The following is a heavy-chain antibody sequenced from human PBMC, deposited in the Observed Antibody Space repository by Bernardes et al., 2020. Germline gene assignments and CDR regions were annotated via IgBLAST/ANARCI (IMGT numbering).Heavy chain of an antibody. CDR2: IWYDGSNK. CDR3: ARDTRHRYYPRSGLDVDYYYGMDV. J-gene: IGHJ6*02. D-gene: IGHD3-9*01. CDR1: GFTFSSYG. Sequence: GGSLRLSCAASGFTFSSYGMHWVRQAPGKGLEWVAVIWYDGSNKYYADSVKGRFTISRDNSKNTLYLQMNSLRAEDTAVYYCARDTRHRYYPRSGLDVDYYYGMDVWGQGTTVTVSS. V-gene: IGHV3-33*08.